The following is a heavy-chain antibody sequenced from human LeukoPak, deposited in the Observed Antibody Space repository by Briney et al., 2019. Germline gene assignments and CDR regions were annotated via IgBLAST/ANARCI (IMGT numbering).Heavy chain of an antibody. CDR2: ISYSGDGT. Sequence: GGSLRLSCAASGFILSGYAMSWVRQAPGKGLEWVSSISYSGDGTKYADSVKGRCTISREDSKNTLYLQMNSLRAEDTAVYYCAKGDTPDNSYNYFAPWGQGTLVTVSS. D-gene: IGHD1-1*01. CDR3: AKGDTPDNSYNYFAP. CDR1: GFILSGYA. V-gene: IGHV3-23*01. J-gene: IGHJ5*02.